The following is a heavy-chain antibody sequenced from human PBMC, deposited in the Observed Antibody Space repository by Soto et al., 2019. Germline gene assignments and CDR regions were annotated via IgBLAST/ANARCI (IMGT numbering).Heavy chain of an antibody. D-gene: IGHD6-13*01. Sequence: GGSLRLSCAASGFTFSSYGMHWVRQAPGKGLEWVAVISYDGSNKYYADSVKGRFTISRDNSKNTLYLQMNSLRAEDTAVYYCAKVSGSSSWDGNFDYWGQGTLVTVSS. V-gene: IGHV3-30*18. J-gene: IGHJ4*02. CDR2: ISYDGSNK. CDR3: AKVSGSSSWDGNFDY. CDR1: GFTFSSYG.